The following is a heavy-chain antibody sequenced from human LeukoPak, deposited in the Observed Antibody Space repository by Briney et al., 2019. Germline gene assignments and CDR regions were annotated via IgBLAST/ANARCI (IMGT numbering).Heavy chain of an antibody. CDR2: MDPNSGNT. CDR1: GYTFTSYD. CDR3: ARGVDTAMVPHYMDV. V-gene: IGHV1-8*01. D-gene: IGHD5-18*01. J-gene: IGHJ6*03. Sequence: GASVKVSCKASGYTFTSYDINWVRQATGQGLEWMGWMDPNSGNTGYAQKFQGRVTMTRNTSISTAYMELSSLRSEDTAVYYCARGVDTAMVPHYMDVWGKGTTVTVPS.